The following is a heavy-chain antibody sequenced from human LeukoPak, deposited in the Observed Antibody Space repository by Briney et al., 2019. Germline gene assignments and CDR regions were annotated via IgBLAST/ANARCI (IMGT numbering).Heavy chain of an antibody. J-gene: IGHJ3*02. CDR2: IRYDGSNK. D-gene: IGHD2-2*01. CDR1: GFTFSSYG. V-gene: IGHV3-30*02. CDR3: AEVRTRAYPYDAFDI. Sequence: GGSLRLSCAASGFTFSSYGMHWVRQAPGKGLEWVAFIRYDGSNKYYADSVKGRFTISRDNSKNTLYLQMNSLRAEDTAVYYCAEVRTRAYPYDAFDIWGQGTMVTVSS.